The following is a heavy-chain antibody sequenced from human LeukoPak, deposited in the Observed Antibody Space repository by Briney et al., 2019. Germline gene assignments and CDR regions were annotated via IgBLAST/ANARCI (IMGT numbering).Heavy chain of an antibody. Sequence: GGSLRLSCAASGFTFSSYSMNWVRQAPGKGLEWVSSISSSSSYIYYADSVKGRFTISRDNAKSSLYLQMNSLRAEDTAVYYCARPRIWGFDYWGQGTLVTVSS. D-gene: IGHD3-16*01. CDR2: ISSSSSYI. CDR1: GFTFSSYS. V-gene: IGHV3-21*01. CDR3: ARPRIWGFDY. J-gene: IGHJ4*02.